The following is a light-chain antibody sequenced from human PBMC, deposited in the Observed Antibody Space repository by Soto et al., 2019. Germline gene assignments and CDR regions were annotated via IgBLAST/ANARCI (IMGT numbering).Light chain of an antibody. CDR1: SSDVGGYNY. J-gene: IGLJ1*01. Sequence: QSALTQPASVSGSPGQSITISCTGSSSDVGGYNYVSWYQQHPGKAPQLMIYEVSNRPSGVSNRFSGSKSGNTASLTISGLQAEDEADYYCTSYTSSSSNFVFGSGTKVTVL. CDR2: EVS. CDR3: TSYTSSSSNFV. V-gene: IGLV2-14*01.